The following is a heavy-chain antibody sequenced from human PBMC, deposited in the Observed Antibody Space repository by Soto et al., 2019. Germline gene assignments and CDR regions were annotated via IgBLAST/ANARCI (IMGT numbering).Heavy chain of an antibody. Sequence: SETLSLTCAVYGGSFSGYYWSWIRQPPGKGLEWIGEINHSGSTNYNPSLKSRVTISVDTSKNQFSLKLSSVTAADTAVYYCARGRNSGYDLWWFDPWGQGTLVTVSS. CDR2: INHSGST. J-gene: IGHJ5*02. CDR1: GGSFSGYY. V-gene: IGHV4-34*01. CDR3: ARGRNSGYDLWWFDP. D-gene: IGHD5-12*01.